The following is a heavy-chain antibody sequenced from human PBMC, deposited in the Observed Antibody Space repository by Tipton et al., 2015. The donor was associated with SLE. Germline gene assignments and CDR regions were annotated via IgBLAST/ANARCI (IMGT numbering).Heavy chain of an antibody. J-gene: IGHJ6*02. Sequence: QVQLVQSGAEVRKPGASVKVSCKASGFTFARYGITWVRQAPGQGLEWMGWISGYNGNTNYAQKFQGRVTMTTDTSTNTAYMELRRLRFDDTAVYYCARGSVEQLDVWGQGTTVTVSS. CDR1: GFTFARYG. V-gene: IGHV1-18*01. CDR3: ARGSVEQLDV. CDR2: ISGYNGNT. D-gene: IGHD5-24*01.